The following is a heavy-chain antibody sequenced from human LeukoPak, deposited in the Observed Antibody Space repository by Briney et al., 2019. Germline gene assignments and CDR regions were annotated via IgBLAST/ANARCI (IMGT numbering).Heavy chain of an antibody. CDR2: IKHDGSEK. D-gene: IGHD3-3*01. CDR3: ATDRGWRTSGYYLYYFEY. J-gene: IGHJ4*02. CDR1: GFILTNYF. Sequence: GGSLRLSCAASGFILTNYFMSWVRQAPGKGLEWVASIKHDGSEKYYVDSVRGRFTISRDNTMNSLYLQMSSLRAEDTAVYYCATDRGWRTSGYYLYYFEYWGQGTLVIYSS. V-gene: IGHV3-7*01.